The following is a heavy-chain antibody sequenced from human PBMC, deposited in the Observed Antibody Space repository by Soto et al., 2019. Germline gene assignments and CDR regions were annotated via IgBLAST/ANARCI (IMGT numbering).Heavy chain of an antibody. CDR3: ARPGYSTNGGDYYYMDV. D-gene: IGHD6-13*01. V-gene: IGHV3-9*01. Sequence: EVQLVESGGGLVQPGRSLRLSCAASGFTFDDYAMHWVRQAPGKGLEWVSGISWNSGSIGYADSVKGRFTISRDNAKNSLDLQMNSLRAEDTALYYCARPGYSTNGGDYYYMDVWGKGTTVTVSS. J-gene: IGHJ6*03. CDR1: GFTFDDYA. CDR2: ISWNSGSI.